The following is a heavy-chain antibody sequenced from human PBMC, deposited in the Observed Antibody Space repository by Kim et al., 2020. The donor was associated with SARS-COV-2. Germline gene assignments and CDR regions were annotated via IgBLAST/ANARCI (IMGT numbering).Heavy chain of an antibody. V-gene: IGHV4-61*01. CDR1: GGSVSSGSYY. D-gene: IGHD3-22*01. J-gene: IGHJ6*02. Sequence: SETLSLTCTVSGGSVSSGSYYWSWIRQPPGKGLEWIGYIYYSGSTNYNPSLKSRVTISVDTSKNQFSLKLSSVTAADTAVYYCARGLLTYYYDSSGYPGSAQGEGYYYYGMDVWGQGTTVTVSS. CDR2: IYYSGST. CDR3: ARGLLTYYYDSSGYPGSAQGEGYYYYGMDV.